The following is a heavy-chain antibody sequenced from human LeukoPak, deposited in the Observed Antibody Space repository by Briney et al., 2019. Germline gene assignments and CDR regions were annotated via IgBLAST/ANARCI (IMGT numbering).Heavy chain of an antibody. CDR1: GGSISSYY. Sequence: SETLSLTCTVSGGSISSYYWGWIRQPPGKGLEWIGSIYYSGSTYYNPSLKSRVTISVDTSKNQFSLKLSSVTVADTAVYYCARHGGGDIVAPYGFYFDYWGQGTLVTVSS. V-gene: IGHV4-39*01. CDR2: IYYSGST. J-gene: IGHJ4*02. D-gene: IGHD5-12*01. CDR3: ARHGGGDIVAPYGFYFDY.